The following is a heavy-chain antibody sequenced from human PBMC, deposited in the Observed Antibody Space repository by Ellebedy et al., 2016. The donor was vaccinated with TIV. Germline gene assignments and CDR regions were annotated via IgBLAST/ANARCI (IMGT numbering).Heavy chain of an antibody. CDR3: TTNTRGLDS. J-gene: IGHJ3*02. Sequence: GESLKISXAASGFTFSSYAMSWVRQAPGKGLEWVSAISGSGGSTYYADSAKGRFTISRDNSKNTLYLQMNSLRAEDTAVYYCTTNTRGLDSWGQGTVVTVSS. V-gene: IGHV3-23*01. CDR1: GFTFSSYA. CDR2: ISGSGGST. D-gene: IGHD1-1*01.